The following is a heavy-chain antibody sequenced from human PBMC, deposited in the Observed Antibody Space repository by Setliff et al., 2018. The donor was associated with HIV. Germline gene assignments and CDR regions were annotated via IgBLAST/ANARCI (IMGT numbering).Heavy chain of an antibody. Sequence: PGGSLRLSCAASGLTLSNSAMTWVRQRPGRGLEWVSLISYDGSNKYYADSVKGRFTSSRDNAKNSLYLQMNSLRAEDTAFYYCARGRVPGNYWGQGTLVTVSS. V-gene: IGHV3-30*04. CDR2: ISYDGSNK. D-gene: IGHD2-2*01. J-gene: IGHJ4*02. CDR1: GLTLSNSA. CDR3: ARGRVPGNY.